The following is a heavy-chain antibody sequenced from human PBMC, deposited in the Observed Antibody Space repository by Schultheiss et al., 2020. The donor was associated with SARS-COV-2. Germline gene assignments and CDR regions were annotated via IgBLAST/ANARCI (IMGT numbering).Heavy chain of an antibody. CDR3: AKTPMGQYQLLFGGRNYYYYGMDV. J-gene: IGHJ6*02. D-gene: IGHD2-2*01. Sequence: ASVKVSCKASGGTFSSYAISWVRQAPGQRLEWMGWINAGNGNTKYSQKFQGRVTITRDTSASTAYMELNSLRAEDTAVYYCAKTPMGQYQLLFGGRNYYYYGMDVWGQGTTVTVSS. CDR1: GGTFSSYA. CDR2: INAGNGNT. V-gene: IGHV1-3*01.